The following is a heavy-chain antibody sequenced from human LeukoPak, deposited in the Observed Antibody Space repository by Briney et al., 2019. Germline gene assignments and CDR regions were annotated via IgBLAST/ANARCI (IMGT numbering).Heavy chain of an antibody. CDR3: ARDKKGDYYDSSGPPDAFDI. J-gene: IGHJ3*02. CDR1: GGSFSGYY. V-gene: IGHV4-34*01. D-gene: IGHD3-22*01. CDR2: IYYSGST. Sequence: PSETLSLTCAVYGGSFSGYYWGWIRQPPGKGLEWIGSIYYSGSTYYNPSLKSRVTISVDTSKNQFSLKLSSVTAADTAVYYCARDKKGDYYDSSGPPDAFDIWGQGTMVTVSS.